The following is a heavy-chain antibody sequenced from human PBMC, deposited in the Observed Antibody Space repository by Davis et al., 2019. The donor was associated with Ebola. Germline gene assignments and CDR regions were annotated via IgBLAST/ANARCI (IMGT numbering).Heavy chain of an antibody. D-gene: IGHD4-17*01. CDR1: GGSFSGYY. CDR3: AREDYGDAPFFDY. CDR2: INHSGST. J-gene: IGHJ4*02. V-gene: IGHV4-34*01. Sequence: PSETLSLTCAVYGGSFSGYYWSWIRQPPGKGLEWIGEINHSGSTNYNPSLKSRVTISVDTSKNQFSLKLSSVTAADTAVYYCAREDYGDAPFFDYWGQGTLVTVSS.